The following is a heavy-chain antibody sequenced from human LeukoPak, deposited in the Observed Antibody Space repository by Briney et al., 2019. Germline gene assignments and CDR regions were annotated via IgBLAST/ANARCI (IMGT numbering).Heavy chain of an antibody. J-gene: IGHJ4*02. V-gene: IGHV4-34*01. CDR1: GGSFSGYY. CDR3: ARGSIFWCEAPVVDY. CDR2: INHSGST. Sequence: SETLSLTCAVYGGSFSGYYWSWIRQPPGKGLEWIGEINHSGSTNYNPSLKGRVTISVDTSKNKFYLKLSSVTAADTAVYFCARGSIFWCEAPVVDYCGEGTLVTVS. D-gene: IGHD2-21*01.